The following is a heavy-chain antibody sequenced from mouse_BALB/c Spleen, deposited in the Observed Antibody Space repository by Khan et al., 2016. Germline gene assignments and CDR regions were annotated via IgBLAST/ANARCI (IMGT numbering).Heavy chain of an antibody. CDR2: VNPYNDGT. J-gene: IGHJ2*01. D-gene: IGHD1-1*01. CDR1: GYTFTTYF. V-gene: IGHV1S136*01. CDR3: ARYEFITTVLDY. Sequence: IQLVQSGPELVKPGASVKMSCKASGYTFTTYFMHWVKQKPGQGLEWIGYVNPYNDGTKYNVKFKGKATLTSDKSSSTAYMELSSLTSEYSAVYYCARYEFITTVLDYWGQGTTLTVSS.